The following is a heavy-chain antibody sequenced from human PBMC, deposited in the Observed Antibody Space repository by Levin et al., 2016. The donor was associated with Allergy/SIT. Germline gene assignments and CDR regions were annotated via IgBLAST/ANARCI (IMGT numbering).Heavy chain of an antibody. CDR3: TTVESPNYYDSSGYLFGY. J-gene: IGHJ4*02. D-gene: IGHD3-22*01. V-gene: IGHV3-15*01. Sequence: VRQAPGKGLEWVGRIKSKTDGGTTDYAAPVKGRFTISRDDSKNTLYLQMNSLKTEDTAVYYCTTVESPNYYDSSGYLFGYWGQGTLVTVSS. CDR2: IKSKTDGGTT.